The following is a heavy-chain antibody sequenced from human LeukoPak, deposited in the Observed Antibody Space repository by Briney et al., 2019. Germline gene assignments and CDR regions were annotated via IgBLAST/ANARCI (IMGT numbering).Heavy chain of an antibody. CDR2: INHSGST. V-gene: IGHV4-34*01. Sequence: PSETLSLTCAVYGGSFSGYYWSWIRQPPGKGLEWIGEINHSGSTNYNPSLKSRVTISVDTSKNQFSLKLSSVTAADTAVYYCARQVGAIISPFDYWGQGTLVTVSS. CDR3: ARQVGAIISPFDY. J-gene: IGHJ4*02. D-gene: IGHD1-26*01. CDR1: GGSFSGYY.